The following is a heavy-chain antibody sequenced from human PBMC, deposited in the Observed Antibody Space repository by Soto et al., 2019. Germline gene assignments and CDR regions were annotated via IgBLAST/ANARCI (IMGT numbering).Heavy chain of an antibody. CDR2: IIPTLGTT. D-gene: IGHD2-21*02. CDR1: GGSFSKFA. V-gene: IGHV1-69*01. CDR3: ARDDATHCGDDCYRYFYYGMDV. Sequence: QVQLVQSETEVKTPGSSVKVSCKASGGSFSKFAINWVRQAPGQGLEWMGGIIPTLGTTDYAHKFQGRVTITADEATRTAYMELSGLRSEDTAVYYCARDDATHCGDDCYRYFYYGMDVWGQGTTVTVSS. J-gene: IGHJ6*02.